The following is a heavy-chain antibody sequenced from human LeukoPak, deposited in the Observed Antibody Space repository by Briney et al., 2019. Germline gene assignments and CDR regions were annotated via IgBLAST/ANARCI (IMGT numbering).Heavy chain of an antibody. Sequence: SVKVSCKASGGTFSSYAISWVRQAPGQGLEWMGGIIPIFGTANYAQKFQGRVTITADESTSTAYMELSSLRSEDTAVYYCARGDYYDSSGYYLIQFDYWGQGTLVTVSS. CDR1: GGTFSSYA. D-gene: IGHD3-22*01. J-gene: IGHJ4*02. CDR3: ARGDYYDSSGYYLIQFDY. CDR2: IIPIFGTA. V-gene: IGHV1-69*01.